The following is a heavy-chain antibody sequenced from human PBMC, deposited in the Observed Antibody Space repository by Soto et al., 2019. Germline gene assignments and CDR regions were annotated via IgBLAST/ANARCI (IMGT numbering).Heavy chain of an antibody. V-gene: IGHV3-11*01. Sequence: QVQLVESGGGLVKPGGSLRLSCTASGFTFSDHNMSWIRQAPGKGLEWVSYIRSSDGTIYYADSVKGRLTISRDNAKNSLYLQMNSLRAEDTAVYYCAKNSGFDLDYWGQGTLVTVSS. CDR1: GFTFSDHN. CDR3: AKNSGFDLDY. D-gene: IGHD2-15*01. J-gene: IGHJ4*02. CDR2: IRSSDGTI.